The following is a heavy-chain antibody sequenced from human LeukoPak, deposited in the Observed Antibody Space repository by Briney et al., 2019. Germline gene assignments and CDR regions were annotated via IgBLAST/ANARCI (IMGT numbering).Heavy chain of an antibody. CDR2: ISSSGIYI. J-gene: IGHJ4*02. CDR3: ARVQLERHFDY. D-gene: IGHD1-1*01. V-gene: IGHV3-21*01. Sequence: PGGSLRLSCVASGFTFSSYSMNWVRQAPGKGLEWVSSISSSGIYIYYADSVRGRFTISRDNAKNSLYLQMNSLRVKDTAVYYRARVQLERHFDYWGQGTLVTISS. CDR1: GFTFSSYS.